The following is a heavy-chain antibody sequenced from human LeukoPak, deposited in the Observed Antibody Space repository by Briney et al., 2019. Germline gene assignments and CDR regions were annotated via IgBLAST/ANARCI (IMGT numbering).Heavy chain of an antibody. J-gene: IGHJ5*02. CDR3: ARKAESEDRPGGYSYGYLDP. Sequence: SETLSLTCTVSGGSISSHYWSWIRQPPGKGLEWIGYIYYRGSTNYNPSLKSRVTISVDTSKNQFSLKLSSVTAADTAVYYCARKAESEDRPGGYSYGYLDPWGQGTLVTVSS. D-gene: IGHD5-18*01. V-gene: IGHV4-59*11. CDR1: GGSISSHY. CDR2: IYYRGST.